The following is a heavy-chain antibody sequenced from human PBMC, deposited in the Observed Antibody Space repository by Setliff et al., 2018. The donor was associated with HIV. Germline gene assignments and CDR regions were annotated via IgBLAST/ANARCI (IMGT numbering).Heavy chain of an antibody. CDR3: ARSLYGSGSYLMGD. J-gene: IGHJ4*02. Sequence: SETLSLTCAVSTYSISSGYFWGWIRQPPGKGLGWIGSIYHSGSTYYNPSLKSRVTISVDTSKNQFSLKLSSVTAADTAVYYCARSLYGSGSYLMGDWGQGTLVTVPQ. V-gene: IGHV4-38-2*01. CDR1: TYSISSGYF. CDR2: IYHSGST. D-gene: IGHD3-10*01.